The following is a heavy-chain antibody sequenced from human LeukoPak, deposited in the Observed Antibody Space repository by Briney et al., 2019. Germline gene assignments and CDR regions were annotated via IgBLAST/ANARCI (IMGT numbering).Heavy chain of an antibody. CDR1: GFTFSNYA. J-gene: IGHJ4*02. V-gene: IGHV3-48*03. Sequence: GGSLRLSCAASGFTFSNYAMNWVRQAPGKGLEWVSYISSSGSPIYYADSVKGRFTISRDNAKNSLYLQMNSLRAEDTAVYYCAREGAFGDRDYWGQGTLVTVSS. D-gene: IGHD4-17*01. CDR2: ISSSGSPI. CDR3: AREGAFGDRDY.